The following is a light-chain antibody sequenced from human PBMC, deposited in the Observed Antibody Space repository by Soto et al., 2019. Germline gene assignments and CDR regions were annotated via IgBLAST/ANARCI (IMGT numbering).Light chain of an antibody. CDR3: QQRPTWPLT. CDR2: DAS. Sequence: IVLTQSPATLFLSPGERATLSCRASQSISSHLAWYQQKPGQAPRLLMYDASNRATDIPARFSGSGSGTDFTLTISSLEPEDFAVYYCQQRPTWPLTFGGGTKVEIK. V-gene: IGKV3-11*01. J-gene: IGKJ4*01. CDR1: QSISSH.